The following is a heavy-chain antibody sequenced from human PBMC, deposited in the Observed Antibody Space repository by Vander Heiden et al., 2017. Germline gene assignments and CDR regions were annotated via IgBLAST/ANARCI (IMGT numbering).Heavy chain of an antibody. CDR1: GLPLSTYG. CDR2: ISSSSHYI. D-gene: IGHD6-19*01. CDR3: AREGQWLVPHYYNYYGMDV. Sequence: EVQLVESGGGLVQPGGSLIRSRAASGLPLSTYGMNWVRQVPGKGLEWVSFISSSSHYIYYADSVKGRFTISRDNAKNSLYLQMNSLRAEDTAVYYCAREGQWLVPHYYNYYGMDVWGQGTTVTVSS. V-gene: IGHV3-21*01. J-gene: IGHJ6*02.